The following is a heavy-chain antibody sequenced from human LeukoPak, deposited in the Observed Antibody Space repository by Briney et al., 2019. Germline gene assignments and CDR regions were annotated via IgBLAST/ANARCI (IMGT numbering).Heavy chain of an antibody. V-gene: IGHV3-11*01. CDR3: AKRGVVIRVILVGFHKEAYYFDS. CDR2: ITNGGSTI. Sequence: GGSLRLSCAASGFTFSDYNMNWVRQAPGKGLEWVSYITNGGSTIHHADSVKGRFTISRDNRKNTLYLQMNSLRAEDTAVYFCAKRGVVIRVILVGFHKEAYYFDSWGQGALVTVSS. J-gene: IGHJ4*02. D-gene: IGHD3-22*01. CDR1: GFTFSDYN.